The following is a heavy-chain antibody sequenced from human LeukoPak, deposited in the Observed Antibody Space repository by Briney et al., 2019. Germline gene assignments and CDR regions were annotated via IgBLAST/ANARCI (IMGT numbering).Heavy chain of an antibody. D-gene: IGHD2-15*01. V-gene: IGHV1-69*13. CDR1: GGTFSSYA. CDR2: IIPIFGTA. J-gene: IGHJ5*02. Sequence: SVKVSCKASGGTFSSYAISWVRQAPGQGLEWMGGIIPIFGTANYAQKFQGRVTITADESTSTAYMELSSLRSEDTAVYYCARLRIYCSGGSCYNNWFDPWGQGTLVTVSS. CDR3: ARLRIYCSGGSCYNNWFDP.